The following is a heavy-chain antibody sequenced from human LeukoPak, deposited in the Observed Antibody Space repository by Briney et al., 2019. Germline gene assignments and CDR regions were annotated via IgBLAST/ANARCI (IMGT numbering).Heavy chain of an antibody. CDR3: ARKWSTLALPDY. V-gene: IGHV4-39*07. Sequence: SETLSLTCTVSSGSISTSNYYWGWVRQPPGKALEWIGNIFYSGSTYYSPSLKSRVTISLDTSKNQFSLKLSSVTAADTAVYYCARKWSTLALPDYWGQGTLVTVSS. J-gene: IGHJ4*02. CDR1: SGSISTSNYY. D-gene: IGHD2-15*01. CDR2: IFYSGST.